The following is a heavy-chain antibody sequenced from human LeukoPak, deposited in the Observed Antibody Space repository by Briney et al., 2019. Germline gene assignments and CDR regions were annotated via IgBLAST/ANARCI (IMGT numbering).Heavy chain of an antibody. J-gene: IGHJ4*02. V-gene: IGHV3-7*01. CDR1: GFTFSGYW. CDR3: ARDGYMIVDY. CDR2: IKQDGSEK. Sequence: GGSLRLSCAATGFTFSGYWMSWVRQAPGKGLEWVANIKQDGSEKYYVDSVKGRFTISRDNAKNSLYLQMNSLRAEGTAVYYCARDGYMIVDYWGQGTLVTVSS. D-gene: IGHD5-24*01.